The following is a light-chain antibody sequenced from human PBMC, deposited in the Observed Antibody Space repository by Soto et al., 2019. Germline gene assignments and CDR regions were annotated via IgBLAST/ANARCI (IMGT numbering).Light chain of an antibody. Sequence: DIQMTQSPSTLSASVGDRVTITCRASQSINIWLAWYQQKPGKAPKLLIYRSSTLESGVPSRFSGSGSGTEFTLTISILQPDDSATYYCQQYISYSFGQGTKVEIK. CDR3: QQYISYS. V-gene: IGKV1-5*03. CDR2: RSS. J-gene: IGKJ1*01. CDR1: QSINIW.